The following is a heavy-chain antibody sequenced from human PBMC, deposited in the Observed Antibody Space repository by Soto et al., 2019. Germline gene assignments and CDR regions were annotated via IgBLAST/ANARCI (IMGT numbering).Heavy chain of an antibody. V-gene: IGHV1-69*13. CDR1: GGTFSSYA. CDR3: AREVGGAAAGDYYYYYYGMDV. Sequence: SVKVSCKASGGTFSSYAISWVRQAPGQGLEWMGGIIPIFGTANYAQKFQGRVTITADEPTSTAYMELSSLRSEDTAVYYCAREVGGAAAGDYYYYYYGMDVWGQGTTVTVSS. D-gene: IGHD6-13*01. CDR2: IIPIFGTA. J-gene: IGHJ6*02.